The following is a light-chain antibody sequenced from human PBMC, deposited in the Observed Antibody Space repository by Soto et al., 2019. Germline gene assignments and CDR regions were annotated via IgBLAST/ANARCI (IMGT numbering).Light chain of an antibody. CDR3: SSYTSSSTPYV. CDR2: DVS. Sequence: QSLLTQPASVSGSPGQSITISCTGTNSDVGGYTYVSWYQQHPGKAPKLMIYDVSNRPSGVSNRFSGSKSGNTASLTISGLQADDEADYYCSSYTSSSTPYVFGTGTKVTVL. J-gene: IGLJ1*01. CDR1: NSDVGGYTY. V-gene: IGLV2-14*03.